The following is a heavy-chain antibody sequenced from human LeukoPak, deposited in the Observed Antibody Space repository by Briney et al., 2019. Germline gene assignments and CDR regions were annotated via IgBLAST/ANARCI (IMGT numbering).Heavy chain of an antibody. J-gene: IGHJ4*02. Sequence: GGSLRLSCTASGFTFGDYGMNWFRQAPGKGLEWVSHIRSKAYGGTTEYATSVKGRFTISRDDSKSIAYLQMSSLKTEDTAVYYCTRGYDSSGWLFDYWGQGTLVTVSS. CDR3: TRGYDSSGWLFDY. V-gene: IGHV3-49*03. CDR2: IRSKAYGGTT. CDR1: GFTFGDYG. D-gene: IGHD6-19*01.